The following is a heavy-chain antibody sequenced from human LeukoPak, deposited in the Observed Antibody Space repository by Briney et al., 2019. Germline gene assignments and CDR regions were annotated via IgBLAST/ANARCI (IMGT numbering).Heavy chain of an antibody. J-gene: IGHJ4*02. V-gene: IGHV3-7*01. D-gene: IGHD1-26*01. CDR3: AKDVAWGPIDL. CDR2: INQDGSQK. Sequence: PGGPLRLSCAVSGFTLSTYWMSCVRQAPEEGREWVAIINQDGSQKCYVDSVNGRFTIYRDNAKNPLYQQMDSLRVEDTAVYHCAKDVAWGPIDLWGQGTLVTVSS. CDR1: GFTLSTYW.